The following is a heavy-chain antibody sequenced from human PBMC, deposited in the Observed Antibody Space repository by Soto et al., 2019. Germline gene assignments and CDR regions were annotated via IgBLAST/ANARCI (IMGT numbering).Heavy chain of an antibody. V-gene: IGHV3-48*01. D-gene: IGHD3-22*01. CDR2: ISSGSSTI. J-gene: IGHJ4*02. CDR3: AGGDSSGYYFDY. CDR1: GFTFSSYS. Sequence: GGSLRLSCAASGFTFSSYSMNWVRQAPGKGLEWVSYISSGSSTIYYADSVKGRFTISRDNAKNSLYLQMNSLRAEDTAVYYCAGGDSSGYYFDYWGQGTLVTVSS.